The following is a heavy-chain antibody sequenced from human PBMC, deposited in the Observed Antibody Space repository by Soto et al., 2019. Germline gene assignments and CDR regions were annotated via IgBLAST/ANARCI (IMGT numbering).Heavy chain of an antibody. Sequence: GGSLRLSCAASGFTFSSYGMHWVRQAPGKGLEWVAVIWYDGSNKYYADSVKGRFTISRDNSKNTLYLQMNGLRAEDTAVYYCARDNLLDYRLDYWGQGTLVTVSS. CDR2: IWYDGSNK. CDR1: GFTFSSYG. D-gene: IGHD4-4*01. CDR3: ARDNLLDYRLDY. J-gene: IGHJ4*02. V-gene: IGHV3-33*01.